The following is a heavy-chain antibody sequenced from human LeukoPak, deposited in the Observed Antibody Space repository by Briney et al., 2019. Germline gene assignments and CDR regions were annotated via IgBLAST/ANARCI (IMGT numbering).Heavy chain of an antibody. CDR1: GGSISSSSYY. CDR2: IYYSGST. D-gene: IGHD1-26*01. Sequence: KPSETLSLTCTVSGGSISSSSYYWGWIRQPPGKGLEWIGSIYYSGSTYYNPSLKSRVTISVDTSKNQFSLKLSSVTAADTAVYYCARGRGGSYLGVYFDYWGQGTLVTVSS. J-gene: IGHJ4*02. V-gene: IGHV4-39*07. CDR3: ARGRGGSYLGVYFDY.